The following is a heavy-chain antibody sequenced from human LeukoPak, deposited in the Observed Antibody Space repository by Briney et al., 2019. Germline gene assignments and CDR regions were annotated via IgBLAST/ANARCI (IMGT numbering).Heavy chain of an antibody. Sequence: GGSLRLSCAASGFTFSSYAMHWVRQAPGKGREGGPVLSYDGSNKYYADSVKGRFSISRDNSKNTLYLQMNSLRAEDTAVYYCARDGGGFGEFNYFDYWGQGTLVTVSS. D-gene: IGHD3-10*01. CDR1: GFTFSSYA. V-gene: IGHV3-30*04. CDR3: ARDGGGFGEFNYFDY. J-gene: IGHJ4*02. CDR2: LSYDGSNK.